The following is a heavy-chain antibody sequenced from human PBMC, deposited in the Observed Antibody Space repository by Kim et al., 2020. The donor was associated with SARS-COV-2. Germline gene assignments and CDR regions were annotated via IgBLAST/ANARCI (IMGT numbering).Heavy chain of an antibody. CDR3: ARDLFGSPGAFDM. D-gene: IGHD1-26*01. Sequence: YADSTTGRLTISRHNAKNSLYLQMSRLRAGDTALHYCARDLFGSPGAFDMWGQGTMVTVSS. J-gene: IGHJ3*02. V-gene: IGHV3-20*03.